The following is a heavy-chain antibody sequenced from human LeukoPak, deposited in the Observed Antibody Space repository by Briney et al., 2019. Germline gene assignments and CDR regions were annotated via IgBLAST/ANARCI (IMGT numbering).Heavy chain of an antibody. Sequence: PGGSLRLSCAASGFTFNTYTMSWVRQAPGKGLEWVSSISSSNSYIYYADSVKGRFTISRDNAKNSLYLQMNSLRAEDTAVYYCTKRPYYYDSSGYYQDFDSWGQGTLVTVSS. V-gene: IGHV3-21*04. CDR2: ISSSNSYI. D-gene: IGHD3-22*01. CDR3: TKRPYYYDSSGYYQDFDS. J-gene: IGHJ4*02. CDR1: GFTFNTYT.